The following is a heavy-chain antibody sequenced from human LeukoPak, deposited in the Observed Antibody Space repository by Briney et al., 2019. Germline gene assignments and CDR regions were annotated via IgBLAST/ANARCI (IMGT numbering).Heavy chain of an antibody. D-gene: IGHD6-13*01. V-gene: IGHV4-61*02. CDR1: GGSISSGSYY. J-gene: IGHJ4*02. CDR2: IYSSGST. Sequence: PSETLSLTCTVSGGSISSGSYYWSWIRQPAGKGLEWIGRIYSSGSTNYNPSLKSRVTISLDTSKNQFSLKLSSVTAADTAVYYCARGIAAAADYWGQGTLVTVSS. CDR3: ARGIAAAADY.